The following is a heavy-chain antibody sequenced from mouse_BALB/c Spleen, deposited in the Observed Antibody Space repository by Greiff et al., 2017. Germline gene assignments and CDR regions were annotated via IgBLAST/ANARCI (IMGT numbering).Heavy chain of an antibody. J-gene: IGHJ4*01. CDR2: INPNNGGT. Sequence: VQLQQSGPELVKPGASVKIPCKASGYTFTDYNMDWVKQSHGKSLEWIGDINPNNGGTIYNQRFKGKDTLTVDKSSSTAYMELRSLTSEDTAVYYCASLLNAMDYWGQGTSVTVSS. D-gene: IGHD2-1*01. CDR1: GYTFTDYN. CDR3: ASLLNAMDY. V-gene: IGHV1-18*01.